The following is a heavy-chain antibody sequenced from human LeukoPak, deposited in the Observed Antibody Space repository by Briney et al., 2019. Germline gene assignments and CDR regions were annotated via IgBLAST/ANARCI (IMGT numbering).Heavy chain of an antibody. CDR2: IWYDGSYK. CDR1: GFTLSSYG. V-gene: IGHV3-33*06. D-gene: IGHD3-22*01. Sequence: PGGSLRLSCAASGFTLSSYGMHWVRQAPGKGLEWVAVIWYDGSYKYYADSVKGRFTISRDNSKNTLYLQMNSLRAEDTAVYYCAKKPLIVVVITETLFDYWGQGTLVTVSS. J-gene: IGHJ4*02. CDR3: AKKPLIVVVITETLFDY.